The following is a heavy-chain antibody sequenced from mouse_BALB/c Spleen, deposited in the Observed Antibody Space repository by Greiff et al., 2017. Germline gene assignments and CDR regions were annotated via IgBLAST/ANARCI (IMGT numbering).Heavy chain of an antibody. CDR1: GFTFSSYA. CDR2: ISSGGSYT. D-gene: IGHD1-2*01. J-gene: IGHJ4*01. CDR3: ARDYYGYEGAMDY. V-gene: IGHV5-9-4*01. Sequence: EVQLVESGGGLVKPGGSLKLSCAASGFTFSSYAMSWVRQYPEKRLEWVAEISSGGSYTYYPDTVTGRFPISSDKAKNNLYLEMSSLRSEDTAMYYCARDYYGYEGAMDYWGQGTSVTVSS.